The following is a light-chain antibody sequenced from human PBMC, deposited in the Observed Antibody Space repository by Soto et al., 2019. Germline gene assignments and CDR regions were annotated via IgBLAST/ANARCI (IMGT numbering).Light chain of an antibody. CDR1: QSVSSY. CDR2: DAS. J-gene: IGKJ5*01. CDR3: QQRSN. V-gene: IGKV3-11*01. Sequence: EIVFTQSPATPSFSSGERATLSCRASQSVSSYLAWYQQKPGQAPRLLIYDASNRATGIPARFSGSGSGTDFTLTISSLEPEDFAVYYCQQRSNFGQGTRLEIK.